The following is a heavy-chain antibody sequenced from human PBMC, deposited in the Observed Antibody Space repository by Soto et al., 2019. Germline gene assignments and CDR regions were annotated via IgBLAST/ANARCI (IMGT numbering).Heavy chain of an antibody. CDR3: ATSMEAGYSSGWYAY. D-gene: IGHD6-19*01. V-gene: IGHV3-21*01. CDR2: ISSSSSYI. CDR1: GFTFSSYS. Sequence: PGGSLRLSCAASGFTFSSYSMNWVRQAPGKGLEWVSSISSSSSYIYYADSVKGRFTISRDNAKNSLYLQMNSLRAEDTAVYYCATSMEAGYSSGWYAYWGQGTLVTVSS. J-gene: IGHJ4*02.